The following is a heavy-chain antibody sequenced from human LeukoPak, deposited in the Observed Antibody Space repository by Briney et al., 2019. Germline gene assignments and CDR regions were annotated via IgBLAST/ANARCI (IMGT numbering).Heavy chain of an antibody. CDR3: ARGARRAFRYFDY. J-gene: IGHJ4*02. V-gene: IGHV4-34*01. CDR2: INHSGST. Sequence: SETLSLTCAVYGGSLSDYYWTWIRQPPGKGLEWIGEINHSGSTNYNPSLKSRVTISVDTSKNQFSLKLNSVTAADTAVFYCARGARRAFRYFDYWGQGTLVTVSS. CDR1: GGSLSDYY.